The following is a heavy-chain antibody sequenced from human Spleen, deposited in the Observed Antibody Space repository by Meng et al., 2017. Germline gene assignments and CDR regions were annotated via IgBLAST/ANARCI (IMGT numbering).Heavy chain of an antibody. V-gene: IGHV4-34*01. CDR3: ARRAVRGDIDY. Sequence: VQLQQWGAGLLKPSETLSLTCAVFGGSLSGYYCNWFRQPPGKGLEWIGGSDHFGNTIYNPSLKGRLTLSVDTSKMQFSLRLTSVTAADTAVYYCARRAVRGDIDYWGHGTLVTVSS. CDR1: GGSLSGYY. CDR2: SDHFGNT. J-gene: IGHJ4*01. D-gene: IGHD3-10*01.